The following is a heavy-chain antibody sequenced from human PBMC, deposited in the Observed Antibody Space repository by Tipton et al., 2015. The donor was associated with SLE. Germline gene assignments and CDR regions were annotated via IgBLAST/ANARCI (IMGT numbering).Heavy chain of an antibody. V-gene: IGHV4-59*01. CDR1: YDSISGYF. CDR3: VRLRSKVLIDY. J-gene: IGHJ4*02. D-gene: IGHD2-8*01. CDR2: LSDSGST. Sequence: GLVKPSETLSLTCTVSYDSISGYFWSWIRQPPGKGLEWIGYLSDSGSTNYNPSLRSRVAISVATSNQFSLQLSAVTAADTAVYYCVRLRSKVLIDYWGQGTLVTVSS.